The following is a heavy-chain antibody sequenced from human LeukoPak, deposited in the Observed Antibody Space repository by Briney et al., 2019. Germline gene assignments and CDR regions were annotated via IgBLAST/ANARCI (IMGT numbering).Heavy chain of an antibody. CDR2: ISNDGSNK. D-gene: IGHD5-18*01. J-gene: IGHJ4*02. V-gene: IGHV3-30*18. CDR3: AKDKDTAMGY. CDR1: GFPFSSYG. Sequence: GSLRLSCAASGFPFSSYGMHWVRQAPGKGLEWVAFISNDGSNKYYADSVKGRFTISRDNSKNTLYPQMNSLRAEDTAVYYCAKDKDTAMGYWGQGTLVTVSS.